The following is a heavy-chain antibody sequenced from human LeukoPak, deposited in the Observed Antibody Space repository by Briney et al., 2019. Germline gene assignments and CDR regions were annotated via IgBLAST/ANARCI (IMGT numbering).Heavy chain of an antibody. CDR2: IYYNGIT. CDR3: ARRRGDYGWGELSY. J-gene: IGHJ4*02. Sequence: SETLSLTCAVSGGSISSFYWYWIRQPPGKGLEWIGSIYYNGITNYNPSLKSRVTMSVDTSKNQFSLKLSSVTVADTAAYYCARRRGDYGWGELSYWGQGTLVTVSS. CDR1: GGSISSFY. D-gene: IGHD3-10*01. V-gene: IGHV4-59*08.